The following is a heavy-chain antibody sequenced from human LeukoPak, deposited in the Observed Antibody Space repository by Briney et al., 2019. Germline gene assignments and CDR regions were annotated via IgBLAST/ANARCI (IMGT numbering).Heavy chain of an antibody. CDR3: ARGGGLNDAFDI. V-gene: IGHV4-39*01. D-gene: IGHD6-19*01. Sequence: PSETQSLTCTVSGGSISSSSYYWGWIRQPPGKGLEWIGSIYYSGSTYYNPSLKSRVTISVDTSKNRFSLKLSSVTAADTAVYYCARGGGLNDAFDIWGQGTMVTVSS. CDR2: IYYSGST. J-gene: IGHJ3*02. CDR1: GGSISSSSYY.